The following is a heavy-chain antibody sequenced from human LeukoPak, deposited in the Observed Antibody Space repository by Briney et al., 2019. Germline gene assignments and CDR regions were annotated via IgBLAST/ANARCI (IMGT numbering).Heavy chain of an antibody. CDR2: IYYSGST. Sequence: SETLSLTCTVSGGSISSYYWGWIRQPPGKGLEWIGYIYYSGSTNYNPSLKSRVTISVDTSKNQFSLKLSSVTAADTAVYYCARVPRGVLWFGELLESWFDPWGQGTLVTVSS. J-gene: IGHJ5*02. CDR3: ARVPRGVLWFGELLESWFDP. V-gene: IGHV4-59*01. CDR1: GGSISSYY. D-gene: IGHD3-10*01.